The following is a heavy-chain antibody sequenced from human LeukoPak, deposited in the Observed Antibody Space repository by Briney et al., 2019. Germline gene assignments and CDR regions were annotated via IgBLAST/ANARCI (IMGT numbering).Heavy chain of an antibody. CDR2: IYSGDSGT. Sequence: GESLKISCKGSGYSFTSYWIGWVRQMPGKGLEWMGIIYSGDSGTRYSPSFQGQVTISADKSISTAYLQWSSLKASDTAMYYCARQSAAAVADYWGQGTLVTVSS. V-gene: IGHV5-51*01. CDR3: ARQSAAAVADY. D-gene: IGHD6-13*01. J-gene: IGHJ4*02. CDR1: GYSFTSYW.